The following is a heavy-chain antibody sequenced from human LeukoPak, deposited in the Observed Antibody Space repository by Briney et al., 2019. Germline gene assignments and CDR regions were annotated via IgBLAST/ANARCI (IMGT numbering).Heavy chain of an antibody. CDR1: GFTFSSYW. Sequence: PGGSLRLSCAASGFTFSSYWMSWVRQAPGKGLEWVANINQDGSEKYYVDSVKGRCTISRDNAKNSLSLQMNNLRAEDTAVYYCAKGRGLRLGEDFDFWGQGTLVTVSP. D-gene: IGHD5-12*01. V-gene: IGHV3-7*01. CDR3: AKGRGLRLGEDFDF. CDR2: INQDGSEK. J-gene: IGHJ4*02.